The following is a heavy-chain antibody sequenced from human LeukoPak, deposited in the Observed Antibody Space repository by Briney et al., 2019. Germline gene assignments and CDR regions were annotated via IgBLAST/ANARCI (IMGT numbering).Heavy chain of an antibody. CDR3: ARRYCSDGSCYSSLDF. CDR2: IYSSGST. J-gene: IGHJ4*02. CDR1: GGSISSYY. V-gene: IGHV4-59*08. D-gene: IGHD2-15*01. Sequence: KPSETLSLTCTVSGGSISSYYWSWIRQPPGKGLEWIGYIYSSGSTTYNPSLKSRVTISVDTSKNQFSLKLSSVTAADTAVYYCARRYCSDGSCYSSLDFWGQGTLVTVSS.